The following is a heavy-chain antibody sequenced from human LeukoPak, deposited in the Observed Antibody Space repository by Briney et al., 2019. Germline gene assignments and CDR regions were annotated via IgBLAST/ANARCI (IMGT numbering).Heavy chain of an antibody. CDR1: GYTFSSYV. CDR2: ISNDGSNK. CDR3: ASLGDYPFDY. Sequence: SCKASGYTFSSYVMNWVRQAPGKGLEWVAVISNDGSNKYYADSVKGRFTISRDNSRNTLYLQMNSLRAEDTAVYYCASLGDYPFDYWGQGTLVTVSS. V-gene: IGHV3-30*04. J-gene: IGHJ4*02. D-gene: IGHD4-17*01.